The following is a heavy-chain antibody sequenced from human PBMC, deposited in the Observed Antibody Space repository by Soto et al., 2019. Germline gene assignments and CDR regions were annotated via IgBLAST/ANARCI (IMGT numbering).Heavy chain of an antibody. CDR3: ARARNSGWHIRDRSDP. D-gene: IGHD6-19*01. CDR1: GGSFSGYY. J-gene: IGHJ5*02. Sequence: PETLSLTCAVYGGSFSGYYWSWIRQPPGKGTEWIGEINHSGRTNYTPSLKSRVTISVDKSKNQLSLKLSSVTDADTAVYYCARARNSGWHIRDRSDPRGQGTMVTVSS. V-gene: IGHV4-34*01. CDR2: INHSGRT.